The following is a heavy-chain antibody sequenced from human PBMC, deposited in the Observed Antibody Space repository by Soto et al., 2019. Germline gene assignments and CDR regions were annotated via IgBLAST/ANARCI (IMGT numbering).Heavy chain of an antibody. CDR3: ARIRRTIFGVVTGFDY. D-gene: IGHD3-3*01. CDR2: ISAYNGNT. V-gene: IGHV1-18*01. CDR1: GYTFTSYG. J-gene: IGHJ4*02. Sequence: ASVKVSCKASGYTFTSYGISWVRQAPGQGLEWMGWISAYNGNTNYAQKLQGRVTMTTDTSTSTAYMELRSLRSDDTAVYYCARIRRTIFGVVTGFDYWGQGTLVTVSS.